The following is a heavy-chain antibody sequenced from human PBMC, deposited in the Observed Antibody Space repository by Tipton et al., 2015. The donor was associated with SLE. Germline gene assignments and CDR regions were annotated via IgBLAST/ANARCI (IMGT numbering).Heavy chain of an antibody. D-gene: IGHD2/OR15-2a*01. V-gene: IGHV5-51*01. CDR3: ARHRDFFFDF. Sequence: QSGAEVKKPGESLKISCKASGDSITNSWIGWVRQMPGKGLEWMGLIYPADSDTRYSPSFKGQVTISFDTSVYTAYLQWNSLKASDTAMYYCARHRDFFFDFWGQGSLVTVSS. CDR2: IYPADSDT. CDR1: GDSITNSW. J-gene: IGHJ4*02.